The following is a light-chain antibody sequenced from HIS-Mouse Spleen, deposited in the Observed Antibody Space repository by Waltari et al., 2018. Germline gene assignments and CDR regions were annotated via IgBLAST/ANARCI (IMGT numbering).Light chain of an antibody. J-gene: IGLJ2*01. Sequence: SYELTQPPSVSVSPGQTARITCSGDALPKQYAYWYQQKPGQAPVLVIYKDSERPSGLPERFSGSSSGTTVTLTISGVQAEDEADYYCQSADSSGTYQDVVFGGGTKLTVL. CDR2: KDS. CDR1: ALPKQY. CDR3: QSADSSGTYQDVV. V-gene: IGLV3-25*03.